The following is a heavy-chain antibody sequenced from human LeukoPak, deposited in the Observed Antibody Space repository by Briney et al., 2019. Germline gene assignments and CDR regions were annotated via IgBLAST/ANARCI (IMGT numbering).Heavy chain of an antibody. CDR1: GYTFASYG. J-gene: IGHJ3*02. D-gene: IGHD2/OR15-2a*01. V-gene: IGHV1-18*01. CDR2: ISGFNGNT. CDR3: ARVPNQYCTSRCYYTAFDI. Sequence: ASVKVSCKASGYTFASYGISWVRQAPGQGLEWMGWISGFNGNTNHAQNLQDRVTMTTDTSTSTAYMELRSLRSDDTAVYFCARVPNQYCTSRCYYTAFDIWGQGTVVTVSS.